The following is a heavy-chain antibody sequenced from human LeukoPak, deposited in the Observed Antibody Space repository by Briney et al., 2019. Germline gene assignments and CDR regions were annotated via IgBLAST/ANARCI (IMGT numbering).Heavy chain of an antibody. Sequence: SETLSLTCTVSGGSISSSSYYWGWIRQPPGKGLEWIGSMYYSGSTYYNPSLKSRVTISVDTSKNQFSLKLSSVTAADTAVYYCATSSGSYYYWGQGTMVTVSS. J-gene: IGHJ3*01. V-gene: IGHV4-39*01. CDR3: ATSSGSYYY. D-gene: IGHD1-26*01. CDR1: GGSISSSSYY. CDR2: MYYSGST.